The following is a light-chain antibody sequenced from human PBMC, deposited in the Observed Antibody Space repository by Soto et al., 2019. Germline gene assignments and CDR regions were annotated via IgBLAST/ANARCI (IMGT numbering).Light chain of an antibody. V-gene: IGLV2-14*03. CDR1: SSDVGGYDY. CDR2: DVS. Sequence: QSALTQPASVSGSPGQSVTISCTGTSSDVGGYDYVSWYQQYPGKAPKVMIYDVSNRPSGVSNRFSGSKSGNTASLTISGLQAEDEAHYYCTSYTTSATVVFGGGTKLTAL. CDR3: TSYTTSATVV. J-gene: IGLJ2*01.